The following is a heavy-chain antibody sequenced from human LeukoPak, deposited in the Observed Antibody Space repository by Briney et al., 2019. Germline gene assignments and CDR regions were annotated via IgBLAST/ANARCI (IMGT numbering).Heavy chain of an antibody. Sequence: GGSLRLSCAASGFTFSSYSMNWVRQAPGKGLEWVSSISSSSSYIYYADSVKGRFTISRDNAKNSLYLQMNSLRAEDTAVYYCARDLPIAVAGTDFDWFDPWGQEPWSPSPQ. V-gene: IGHV3-21*01. D-gene: IGHD6-19*01. CDR2: ISSSSSYI. J-gene: IGHJ5*02. CDR1: GFTFSSYS. CDR3: ARDLPIAVAGTDFDWFDP.